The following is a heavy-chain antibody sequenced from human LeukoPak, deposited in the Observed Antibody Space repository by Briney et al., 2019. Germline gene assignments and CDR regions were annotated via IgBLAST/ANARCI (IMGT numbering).Heavy chain of an antibody. CDR3: AKGYDSNSYYYYFDY. CDR1: GFTFSSYA. V-gene: IGHV3-23*01. D-gene: IGHD3-22*01. Sequence: AGGSLRFSCAASGFTFSSYAMNWVRQAPGKGLEWDSGISDSGGSTYYADSVKGRFTISRDNSKNTLYLQMNSLRAEDTAVYYCAKGYDSNSYYYYFDYWGQGTLVTVSS. J-gene: IGHJ4*02. CDR2: ISDSGGST.